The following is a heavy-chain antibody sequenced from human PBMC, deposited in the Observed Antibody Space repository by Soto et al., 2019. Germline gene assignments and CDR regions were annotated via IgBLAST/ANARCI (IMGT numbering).Heavy chain of an antibody. Sequence: EVQLVESGGGLVQPGESLRLSCAASGFTVSNNYMSWVRQAPGKGLEWVSFIYSGGNTYYADSVKGRFTISRDKSKNTLYLQMNNLRVEDTAVYYCTRRPGSWGQGTLFTVSS. V-gene: IGHV3-66*01. CDR2: IYSGGNT. CDR3: TRRPGS. J-gene: IGHJ5*02. CDR1: GFTVSNNY. D-gene: IGHD7-27*01.